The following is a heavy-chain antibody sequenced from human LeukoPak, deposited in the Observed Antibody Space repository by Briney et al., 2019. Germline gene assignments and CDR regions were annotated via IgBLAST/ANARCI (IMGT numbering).Heavy chain of an antibody. Sequence: ASVKVSCKASGGTFSIYAISWVRQAPGQGLEWMGGIIPIFGTANYAQKFQGRVTITADESTSTAYMELSSLRSEDTVVYYCARDFRAGDIVVVTAYDAFDIWGQGTMVTVSS. J-gene: IGHJ3*02. V-gene: IGHV1-69*13. D-gene: IGHD2-21*02. CDR1: GGTFSIYA. CDR2: IIPIFGTA. CDR3: ARDFRAGDIVVVTAYDAFDI.